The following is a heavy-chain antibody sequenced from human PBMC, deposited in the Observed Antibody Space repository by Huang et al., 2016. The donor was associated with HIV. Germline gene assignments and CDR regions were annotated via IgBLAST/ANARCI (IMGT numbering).Heavy chain of an antibody. CDR3: AKGGRAAAVMDV. Sequence: QVQLVESGGGVVQPGRSLRLSCAASGFTFRSYGMHWVRQAPGKGLEWVAVISYDKSNKYYADSVKGRLTISRDNSKNTLYLQINSLTTEDTAVYYCAKGGRAAAVMDVWGKGTTVTVSS. V-gene: IGHV3-30*18. CDR1: GFTFRSYG. D-gene: IGHD6-13*01. CDR2: ISYDKSNK. J-gene: IGHJ6*04.